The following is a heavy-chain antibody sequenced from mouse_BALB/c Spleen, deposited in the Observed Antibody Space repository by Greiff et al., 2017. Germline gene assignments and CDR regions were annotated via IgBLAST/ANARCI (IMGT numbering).Heavy chain of an antibody. Sequence: EVQGVESGGGLVQPGGSLRLSCATSGFTFSDFYMEWVRQPPGKRLEWIAASRNKANDYTSEYSASVKGRFIVSRDTSQSILYLQMNALRAEDTAIYYCARGRWDYYAMDYWGQGTSVTVSS. D-gene: IGHD4-1*01. V-gene: IGHV7-1*02. CDR2: SRNKANDYTS. J-gene: IGHJ4*01. CDR3: ARGRWDYYAMDY. CDR1: GFTFSDFY.